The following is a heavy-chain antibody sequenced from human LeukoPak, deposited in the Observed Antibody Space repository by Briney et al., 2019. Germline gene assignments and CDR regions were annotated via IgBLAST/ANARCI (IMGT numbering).Heavy chain of an antibody. CDR2: IYPGDSDT. Sequence: GESLKISCKGSGYRFTSNWIGWARQMPGKGLEWMEIIYPGDSDTRYSPSFQGQVTISADKSISTAYLQWSSLKASDTGMYYCARPSTAANDYWGQGTLVTVSS. D-gene: IGHD2-2*01. CDR1: GYRFTSNW. J-gene: IGHJ4*02. CDR3: ARPSTAANDY. V-gene: IGHV5-51*01.